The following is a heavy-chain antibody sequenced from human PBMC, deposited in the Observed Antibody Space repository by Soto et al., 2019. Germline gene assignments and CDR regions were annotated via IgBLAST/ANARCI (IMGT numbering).Heavy chain of an antibody. D-gene: IGHD2-15*01. CDR1: GYTFISYA. Sequence: VASVKVSCKASGYTFISYAIQWVRQTPGQRLEWMGWINAGNGNTKYSQKFQGRVTITRDTSASTAYMELTSLRSEDTAVYYCARELQGLYYFDYWGQGTLVTVSS. J-gene: IGHJ4*02. CDR2: INAGNGNT. CDR3: ARELQGLYYFDY. V-gene: IGHV1-3*01.